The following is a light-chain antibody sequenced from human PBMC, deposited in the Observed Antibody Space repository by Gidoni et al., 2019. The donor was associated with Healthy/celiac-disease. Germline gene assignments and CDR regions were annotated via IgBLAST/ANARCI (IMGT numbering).Light chain of an antibody. Sequence: QSVLTQPPSASGTPGQRVTIPCSGSSPKLLIYSNNQRPSGVPGRFSGSKSGTSASLAISGLQSEDEADYYCAAWDDSLNGRVFGGGTKLTVL. V-gene: IGLV1-44*01. CDR3: AAWDDSLNGRV. CDR1: S. CDR2: SNN. J-gene: IGLJ3*02.